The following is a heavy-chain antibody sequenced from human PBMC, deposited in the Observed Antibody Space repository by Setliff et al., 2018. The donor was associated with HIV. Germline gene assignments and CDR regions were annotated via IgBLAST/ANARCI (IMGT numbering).Heavy chain of an antibody. CDR1: GGSISSGIYY. CDR2: VYTTGGT. V-gene: IGHV4-61*09. J-gene: IGHJ3*02. CDR3: ARAPTGVTNAFDI. Sequence: TLSLTCTVSGGSISSGIYYWIWIRQPAGKGLEWIGHVYTTGGTNYNPSLESRLTISVDTSRNQFSLRLSSVTAADTAVYYYARAPTGVTNAFDIWGQGTMVTVSS. D-gene: IGHD2-8*02.